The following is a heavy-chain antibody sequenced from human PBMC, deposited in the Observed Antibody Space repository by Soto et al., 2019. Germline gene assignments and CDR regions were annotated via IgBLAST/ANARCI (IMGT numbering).Heavy chain of an antibody. CDR3: VRDGVATLGESSYYMDV. V-gene: IGHV3-64*01. D-gene: IGHD3-3*01. CDR2: VSGNGNRI. Sequence: EVQVVESGGGLVQPGGSLRLSCAASGFTFSMYAMHWVRQAPGKGLEYVSSVSGNGNRIFYANSVKGRFSISRDNSENTLYLQMDSLIVEDTAEYYCVRDGVATLGESSYYMDVWGKGTTVPVSS. CDR1: GFTFSMYA. J-gene: IGHJ6*03.